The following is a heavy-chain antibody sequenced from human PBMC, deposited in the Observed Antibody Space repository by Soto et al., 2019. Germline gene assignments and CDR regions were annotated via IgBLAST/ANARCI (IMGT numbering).Heavy chain of an antibody. CDR1: GFAFSTHA. V-gene: IGHV3-23*01. CDR2: ITPSGDNT. CDR3: AGAFDF. Sequence: PGGSLRLSCAASGFAFSTHAMNWVRQAPGQGLAWVSIITPSGDNTYYANSVKGRFTISRDNAKDSLYLQMDSLRAEDTAVYYCAGAFDFWGQGTLVTVSS. J-gene: IGHJ3*01.